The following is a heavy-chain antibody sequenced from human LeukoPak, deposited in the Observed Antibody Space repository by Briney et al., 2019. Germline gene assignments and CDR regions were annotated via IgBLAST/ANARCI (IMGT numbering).Heavy chain of an antibody. V-gene: IGHV3-48*03. Sequence: PGGSLRLSCAASGFTFSNYEMNWVRQAPGKGLEWVSYITNSGSTIYYADSVKGRFTISRDNAKNSLYLQMNSLRAEDTAVYYCGKGKYSSGWCVFDYWGQGTLVTVSS. CDR2: ITNSGSTI. CDR3: GKGKYSSGWCVFDY. J-gene: IGHJ4*02. D-gene: IGHD6-19*01. CDR1: GFTFSNYE.